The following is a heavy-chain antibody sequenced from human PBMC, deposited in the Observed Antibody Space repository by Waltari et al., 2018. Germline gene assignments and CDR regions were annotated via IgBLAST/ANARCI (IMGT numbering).Heavy chain of an antibody. J-gene: IGHJ4*02. CDR1: GYTFSSYA. D-gene: IGHD6-19*01. CDR3: ARSIAVSGARFDF. CDR2: INVGNNNT. Sequence: QVLLVQSGAEVKKPGASVKVSCQASGYTFSSYAMHWVRQAPGQRLEWMGWINVGNNNTKYSQKFQDRVTIIRDTSASTAFLELTSLTSEDTAVYYCARSIAVSGARFDFWGQGTLVTVSS. V-gene: IGHV1-3*01.